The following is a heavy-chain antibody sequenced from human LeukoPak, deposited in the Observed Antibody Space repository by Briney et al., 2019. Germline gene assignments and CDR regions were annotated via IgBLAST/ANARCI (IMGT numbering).Heavy chain of an antibody. V-gene: IGHV3-23*01. CDR2: LSHGGTRT. D-gene: IGHD1-26*01. CDR3: AKDIELFMS. Sequence: GGSLRLSCAASGFTFRNFAMSWVRQALGKGLEWVSGLSHGGTRTFYAASVKGRFTISRDDSNTTLFLQMDNLRVEDTATYYCAKDIELFMSWGQGTLVIVSS. J-gene: IGHJ5*02. CDR1: GFTFRNFA.